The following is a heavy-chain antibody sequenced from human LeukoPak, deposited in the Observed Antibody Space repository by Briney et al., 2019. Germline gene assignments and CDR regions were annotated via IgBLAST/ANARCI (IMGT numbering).Heavy chain of an antibody. CDR3: TRLGLGDEACWFDP. CDR1: GGSISSGGYY. Sequence: PSQTLSLTCTVSGGSISSGGYYWSWIRQHPGKGLEWIGYIYYSGRTSYNPSLKSRVTISVDTSQSQFSLRLSSVTAADTAMYYCTRLGLGDEACWFDPWGQGTLVTVSS. V-gene: IGHV4-31*03. D-gene: IGHD3-10*01. J-gene: IGHJ5*02. CDR2: IYYSGRT.